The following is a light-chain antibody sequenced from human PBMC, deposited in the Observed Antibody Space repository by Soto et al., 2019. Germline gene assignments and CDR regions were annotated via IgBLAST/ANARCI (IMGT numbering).Light chain of an antibody. V-gene: IGKV3-15*01. Sequence: EIVMTQSPATLSVSPGERATLSCRASQSVGSNLAWYQQKPGQAPRLLIYGASTRATGIPARFSGSGSGTEFTLTISSLQSEDFAVYYCQQYNNWPPIPFGQGTRL. J-gene: IGKJ5*01. CDR1: QSVGSN. CDR2: GAS. CDR3: QQYNNWPPIP.